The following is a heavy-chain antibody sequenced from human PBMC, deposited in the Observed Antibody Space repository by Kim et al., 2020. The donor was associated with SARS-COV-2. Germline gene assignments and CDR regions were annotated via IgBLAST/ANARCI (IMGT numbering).Heavy chain of an antibody. J-gene: IGHJ6*02. D-gene: IGHD3-9*01. Sequence: GGSLRLSCAASGFTFDDYAMHWVRQAPGKGLEWVSGISWNSGSIGYADSVKGRFTISRDNAKNSLYLQMNSLRAEDTALYYCAKADYYDILTGYESYYYYGMDVWGQGTTVTVSS. CDR2: ISWNSGSI. CDR3: AKADYYDILTGYESYYYYGMDV. CDR1: GFTFDDYA. V-gene: IGHV3-9*01.